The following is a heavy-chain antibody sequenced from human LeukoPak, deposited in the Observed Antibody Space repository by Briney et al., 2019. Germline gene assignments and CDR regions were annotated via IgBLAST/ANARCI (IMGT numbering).Heavy chain of an antibody. CDR2: IYYSGST. CDR3: ARYAFSIFGVVIIEDYYYYYMDV. J-gene: IGHJ6*03. D-gene: IGHD3-3*01. V-gene: IGHV4-39*07. CDR1: GGSISSSSYY. Sequence: SETLSLTCTVSGGSISSSSYYWGWIRQPPGKGLEWIGSIYYSGSTYYNPSLKSRVTISVDTSKNQFSLKLSSVTAADTAVYYCARYAFSIFGVVIIEDYYYYYMDVWGKGTTVTISS.